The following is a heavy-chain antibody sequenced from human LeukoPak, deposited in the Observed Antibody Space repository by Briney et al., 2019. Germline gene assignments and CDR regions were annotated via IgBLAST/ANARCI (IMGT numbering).Heavy chain of an antibody. Sequence: GGSLRLSCAASGFTFSSYWMHWVRQAPGKGLQWLALTSDDGSAKYYADSVKGRFTISRDNSQNTLYLQMNSLRADETAMYYCARAPGGFHGDYSPIAYWGQGTLVTVSS. J-gene: IGHJ4*02. D-gene: IGHD4-17*01. CDR3: ARAPGGFHGDYSPIAY. CDR2: TSDDGSAK. CDR1: GFTFSSYW. V-gene: IGHV3-30-3*01.